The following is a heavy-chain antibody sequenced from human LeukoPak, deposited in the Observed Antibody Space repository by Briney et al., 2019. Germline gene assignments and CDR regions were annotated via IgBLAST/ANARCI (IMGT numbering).Heavy chain of an antibody. V-gene: IGHV3-21*01. CDR1: GFTFSSYS. Sequence: GGSLRLSCAASGFTFSSYSMNWVRQAPGKGLEWVSSISGSSSDIYYADSVKGRFTISRDNSKNALYLQMKCLRAEDTALYYCARRGYHDYSGFDYWGQGTLVTASS. J-gene: IGHJ4*02. CDR3: ARRGYHDYSGFDY. D-gene: IGHD3-16*01. CDR2: ISGSSSDI.